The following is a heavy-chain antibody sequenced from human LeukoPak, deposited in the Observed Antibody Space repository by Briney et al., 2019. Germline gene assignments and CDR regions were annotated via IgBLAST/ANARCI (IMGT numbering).Heavy chain of an antibody. J-gene: IGHJ4*02. Sequence: GGSLRLSCVGSGFTFSRYSLNWVRQAPGKGLEWVSYISTNSKTIKYADSVKGRFAISRDNAKKSLDLQMNSLRAEDTAFYYCAKVRGTYSSGYFFDYWGQGTLVTVSS. D-gene: IGHD6-19*01. V-gene: IGHV3-48*04. CDR3: AKVRGTYSSGYFFDY. CDR1: GFTFSRYS. CDR2: ISTNSKTI.